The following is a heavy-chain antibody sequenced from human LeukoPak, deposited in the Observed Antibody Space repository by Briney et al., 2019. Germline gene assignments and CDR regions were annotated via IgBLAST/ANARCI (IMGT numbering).Heavy chain of an antibody. V-gene: IGHV1-3*01. CDR2: INAGNGNT. Sequence: ASVKVSCKASGYTFTSYAMHWVRQAPGQRLEWMGWINAGNGNTKYSQKFQGRVTITRDTSASTAYMELSSLRSEDTAVYYCARGHFDWSGTTYGMDVWGQGTTVTVSS. J-gene: IGHJ6*02. CDR1: GYTFTSYA. D-gene: IGHD3-9*01. CDR3: ARGHFDWSGTTYGMDV.